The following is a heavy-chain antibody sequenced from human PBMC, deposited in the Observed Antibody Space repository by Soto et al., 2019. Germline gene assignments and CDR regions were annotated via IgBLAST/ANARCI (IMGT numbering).Heavy chain of an antibody. CDR3: ARHSLALRKNDWFDP. J-gene: IGHJ5*02. CDR1: CDSIISSDFY. Sequence: SETLSLTCTVSCDSIISSDFYWGWVRQPPGKGLEWIGSIFYLGSSYYNPSLKSRVTMSVDTSKNQFSLRLRSVTAADTALYFCARHSLALRKNDWFDPWGQGIMVTVSS. V-gene: IGHV4-39*01. D-gene: IGHD3-3*02. CDR2: IFYLGSS.